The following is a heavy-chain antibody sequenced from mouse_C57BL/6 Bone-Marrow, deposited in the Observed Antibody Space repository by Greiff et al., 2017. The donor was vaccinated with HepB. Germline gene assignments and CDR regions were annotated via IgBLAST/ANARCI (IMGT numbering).Heavy chain of an antibody. CDR2: IDPNSGGT. Sequence: QVQLKQPGAELVKPGASVKLSCKASGYTFTSYWMHWVKQRPGRGLEWIGRIDPNSGGTKYNEKFKSKATLTVDKPSSTAYMQLSSLTSEDSAVYYCARTDGSSHWYFDVWGTGTTVTVSS. D-gene: IGHD1-1*01. CDR3: ARTDGSSHWYFDV. V-gene: IGHV1-72*01. J-gene: IGHJ1*03. CDR1: GYTFTSYW.